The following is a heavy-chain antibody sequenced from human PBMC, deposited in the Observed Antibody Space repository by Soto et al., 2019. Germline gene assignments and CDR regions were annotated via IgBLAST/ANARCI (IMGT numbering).Heavy chain of an antibody. V-gene: IGHV4-59*01. CDR3: ARSIRITIVRGEFAGFDY. J-gene: IGHJ4*02. CDR1: GGSISSYS. Sequence: SVTLSLTCTVSGGSISSYSWSWIRQPPGKGLEWIGHIYYSGSTNYNPSLKSRVTISVDTSKNQFYLKLSSVTAADTAVYYCARSIRITIVRGEFAGFDYWGQGTLVTVSS. D-gene: IGHD3-10*01. CDR2: IYYSGST.